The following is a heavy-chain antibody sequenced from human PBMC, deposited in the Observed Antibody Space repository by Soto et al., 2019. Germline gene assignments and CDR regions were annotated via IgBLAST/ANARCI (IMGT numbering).Heavy chain of an antibody. CDR2: FNPTSGST. J-gene: IGHJ4*02. CDR3: ARDLAAGDY. Sequence: QVQLVQSGAEVKKPGASVKLSCKASGYTFINYYIHWVRQPPGQGLEWMGIFNPTSGSTNYAQKFQGRVTLTMYTSTRTVYMELSSLRFDDTAVYYWARDLAAGDYWGQGTLVIVSS. CDR1: GYTFINYY. V-gene: IGHV1-46*01. D-gene: IGHD6-13*01.